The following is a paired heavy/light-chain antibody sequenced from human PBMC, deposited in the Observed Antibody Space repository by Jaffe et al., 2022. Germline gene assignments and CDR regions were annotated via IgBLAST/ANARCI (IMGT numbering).Heavy chain of an antibody. CDR2: IYTSGST. J-gene: IGHJ6*03. V-gene: IGHV4-61*02. Sequence: QVQLQESGPGLVKPSQTLSLTCTVSGGSISSGSYYWSWIRQPAGKGLEWIGRIYTSGSTNYNPSLKSRVTISVDTSKNQFSLKLSSVTAADTAVYYCARALYDYVWGSYRYRDYYMDVWGKGTTVTVSS. D-gene: IGHD3-16*02. CDR1: GGSISSGSYY. CDR3: ARALYDYVWGSYRYRDYYMDV.
Light chain of an antibody. CDR2: SNN. CDR1: SSNIGSNT. V-gene: IGLV1-44*01. J-gene: IGLJ3*02. Sequence: QSVLTQPPSASGTPGQRVTISCSGSSSNIGSNTVNWYQQLPGTAPKLLIYSNNQRPSGVPDRFSGSKSGTSASLAISGLQSEDEADYYCAAWDDSLNGRWVFGGGTKLTVL. CDR3: AAWDDSLNGRWV.